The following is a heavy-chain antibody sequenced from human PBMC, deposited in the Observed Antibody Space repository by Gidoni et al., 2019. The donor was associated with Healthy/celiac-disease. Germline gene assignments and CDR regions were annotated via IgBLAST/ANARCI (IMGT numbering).Heavy chain of an antibody. Sequence: QVQLVQSGAEVKKPGSSVKVSCKASGGTFSSYATRWVRQAPGQGIEWMGGIIPSFGIANYAQKFQGRVTITADKSTSTAYMELSSLRSEDTAVYYCARIRNPCHIAVAGVNWFDPWGQGTLVTVSS. J-gene: IGHJ5*02. V-gene: IGHV1-69*17. D-gene: IGHD6-19*01. CDR1: GGTFSSYA. CDR2: IIPSFGIA. CDR3: ARIRNPCHIAVAGVNWFDP.